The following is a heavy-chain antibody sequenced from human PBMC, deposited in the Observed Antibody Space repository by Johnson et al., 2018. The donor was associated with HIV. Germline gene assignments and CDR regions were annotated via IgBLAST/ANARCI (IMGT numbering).Heavy chain of an antibody. D-gene: IGHD6-13*01. J-gene: IGHJ3*02. CDR2: INWNGGNR. CDR1: RFTFDDHG. CDR3: ARGGGSSSWYQADAFDI. V-gene: IGHV3-20*04. Sequence: VQLVESGGGVVRPGGSLRLSCAASRFTFDDHGMSWVRQAPGKGLEWISGINWNGGNRGYEDSVKDQFIISRDNGKNSLYLQMNSLRAEDTALYYCARGGGSSSWYQADAFDIWGQGTMVTVSS.